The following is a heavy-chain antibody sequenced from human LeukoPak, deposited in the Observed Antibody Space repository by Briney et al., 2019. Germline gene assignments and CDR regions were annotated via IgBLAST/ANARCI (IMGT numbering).Heavy chain of an antibody. D-gene: IGHD3-10*01. Sequence: GRSLRLSCAASGFTLSSYGMHWVRQAPGKGLEWVAVISYDGSNKYYADSVKGRFTISRDNSKNTLYLQMNSLRAEDTAVYYCASLQGSYYYGSGTGYYYGMDVWGQGTTVTVSS. CDR3: ASLQGSYYYGSGTGYYYGMDV. V-gene: IGHV3-30*03. CDR2: ISYDGSNK. CDR1: GFTLSSYG. J-gene: IGHJ6*02.